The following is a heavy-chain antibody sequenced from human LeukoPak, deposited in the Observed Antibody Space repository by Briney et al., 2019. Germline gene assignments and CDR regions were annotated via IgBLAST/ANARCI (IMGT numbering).Heavy chain of an antibody. V-gene: IGHV4-59*01. CDR1: GGSISSYY. J-gene: IGHJ4*02. D-gene: IGHD6-19*01. CDR2: VSYSGST. Sequence: SETPSLTCTVSGGSISSYYWSWIRQPPGKGLEWIGYVSYSGSTNDNPSLRSRLTISVDTSKKQFSLKLSSVAAADTAVYYCARGDSSGWYYFFDYWGQGTLVTVSS. CDR3: ARGDSSGWYYFFDY.